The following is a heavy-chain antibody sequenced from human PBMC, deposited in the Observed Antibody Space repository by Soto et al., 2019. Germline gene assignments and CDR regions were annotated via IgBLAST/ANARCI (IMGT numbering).Heavy chain of an antibody. J-gene: IGHJ4*02. V-gene: IGHV2-5*02. CDR1: GFSLSTSGVG. Sequence: SGPTLVNPTQTLTLTCTFSGFSLSTSGVGVGWIRQPPGKALEWLAVIYWDDDKRYSPSLKSRLTVTKDTSKNQVVLTMTNMDHVDTDTYYFVKRRYLSGYDDYWGQGILVTVS. CDR3: VKRRYLSGYDDY. CDR2: IYWDDDK. D-gene: IGHD5-12*01.